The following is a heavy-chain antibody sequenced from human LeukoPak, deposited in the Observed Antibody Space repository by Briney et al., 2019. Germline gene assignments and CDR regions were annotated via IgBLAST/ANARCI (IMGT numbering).Heavy chain of an antibody. D-gene: IGHD6-19*01. Sequence: GGSLRLSCAASGFTFSSYGMHWVRQAPGKGLEWVADIWYDGSKQYYADSVKGRFTISRDNSKNTLYLQMNSLRAEDTAVYYCARDSWPVAAKTLDYWGQGTLVTVSS. CDR3: ARDSWPVAAKTLDY. CDR1: GFTFSSYG. J-gene: IGHJ4*02. CDR2: IWYDGSKQ. V-gene: IGHV3-33*01.